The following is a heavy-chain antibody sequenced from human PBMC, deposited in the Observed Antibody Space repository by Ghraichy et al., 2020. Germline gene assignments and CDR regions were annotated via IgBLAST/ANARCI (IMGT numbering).Heavy chain of an antibody. CDR1: GFTFSSHW. Sequence: GGSLRLSCVGSGFTFSSHWRSWVRQVPGKGLEWVANIKRDGSQKYYVGSLKGRFTISRDNAKNSLYLQMSSLRAGDTAVYYCARDSGDWTLDYWGQGTLVTVSS. V-gene: IGHV3-7*03. D-gene: IGHD2-21*02. J-gene: IGHJ4*02. CDR3: ARDSGDWTLDY. CDR2: IKRDGSQK.